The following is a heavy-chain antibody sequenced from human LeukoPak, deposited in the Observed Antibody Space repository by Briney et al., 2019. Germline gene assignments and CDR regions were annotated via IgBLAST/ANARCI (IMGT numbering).Heavy chain of an antibody. CDR3: ARVQLWLYFDY. D-gene: IGHD5-18*01. CDR2: ISAYNGNT. CDR1: GYTFTSYG. J-gene: IGHJ4*02. V-gene: IGHV1-18*01. Sequence: TSVKVSCKASGYTFTSYGISWVRQAPGQGLEWMGWISAYNGNTNYAQKLQGRVTMTTDTSTSTAYMELRSLRADDSAVYYGARVQLWLYFDYWGQGTLVTVSS.